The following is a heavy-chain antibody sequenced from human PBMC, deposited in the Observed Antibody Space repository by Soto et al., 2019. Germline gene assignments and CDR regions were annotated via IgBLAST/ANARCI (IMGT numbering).Heavy chain of an antibody. Sequence: ASVKVSCKASGYTFTSYGISWVRQAPGQGLEWMGWISAYNGNTNYAQKLQGRVTMTTDTSTSTAYMELRSLRSDDTAVSYCASGATVVTRRYYYYYGMDVWGQGTTVTVSS. D-gene: IGHD2-15*01. CDR2: ISAYNGNT. CDR1: GYTFTSYG. V-gene: IGHV1-18*01. CDR3: ASGATVVTRRYYYYYGMDV. J-gene: IGHJ6*02.